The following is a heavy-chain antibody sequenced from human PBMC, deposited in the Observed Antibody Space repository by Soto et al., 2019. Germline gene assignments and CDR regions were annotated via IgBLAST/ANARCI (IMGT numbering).Heavy chain of an antibody. J-gene: IGHJ4*02. V-gene: IGHV3-30*18. CDR1: GFTFSSYG. Sequence: EGSLRLSCAASGFTFSSYGMHWVRQAPGKGLEWVAVISYDGSNKYYADSVKGRFTISRDNSKNTLYLQMNSLRTEDTAVYYCAKDHGWYSSGYFSAWGQKTMVTVSSGKRAPDSYGYGYYFDYWGQGTLVTVSS. CDR2: ISYDGSNK. D-gene: IGHD3-22*01. CDR3: AKDHGWYSSGYFSAWGQKTMVTVSSGKRAPDSYGYGYYFDY.